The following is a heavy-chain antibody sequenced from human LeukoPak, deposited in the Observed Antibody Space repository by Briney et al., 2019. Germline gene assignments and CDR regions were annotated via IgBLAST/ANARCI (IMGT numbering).Heavy chain of an antibody. CDR1: GFTFDDYA. CDR2: INWNSDSI. Sequence: PGRSLRLSCAVSGFTFDDYAMHWVRQVPGKGLEWVSGINWNSDSIGYADSVKGRFTTPRDNAKNSLYLQMNSLRAEDTAFYYCAINGGGDSGYGNFDYWGQGTLVTVSS. V-gene: IGHV3-9*01. J-gene: IGHJ4*02. CDR3: AINGGGDSGYGNFDY. D-gene: IGHD5-12*01.